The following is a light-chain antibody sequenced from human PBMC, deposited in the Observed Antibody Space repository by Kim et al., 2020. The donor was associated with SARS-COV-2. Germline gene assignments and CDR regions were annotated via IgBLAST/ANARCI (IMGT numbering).Light chain of an antibody. CDR1: QGITNS. J-gene: IGKJ1*01. CDR2: AAS. V-gene: IGKV1-27*01. CDR3: QKYNSAPWT. Sequence: DIQMTQSPSSLSESVGDRVTITCRASQGITNSLAWYQQKPGKVPQLLIYAASALQSGVPSRFSGSGSGTDFTLTISSLQPEDVATYYCQKYNSAPWTFGQGTKVDIK.